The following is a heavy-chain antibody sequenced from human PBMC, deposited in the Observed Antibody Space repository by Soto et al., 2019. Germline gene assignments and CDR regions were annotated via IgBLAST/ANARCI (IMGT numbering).Heavy chain of an antibody. CDR2: IGADGATT. J-gene: IGHJ4*01. V-gene: IGHV3-23*01. CDR1: AFIFRKSA. Sequence: RGFMRLSCPPAAFIFRKSAMNCVSQAPGKGLEWVSAIGADGATTFYADSMKGRFTISRDTSKNTLFLQMNSLRAAATAVYYWAFPSSGKYFFDYWGRGA. CDR3: AFPSSGKYFFDY. D-gene: IGHD3-22*01.